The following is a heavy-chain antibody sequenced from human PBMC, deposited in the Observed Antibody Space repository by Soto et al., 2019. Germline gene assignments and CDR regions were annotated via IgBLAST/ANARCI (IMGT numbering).Heavy chain of an antibody. D-gene: IGHD3-10*01. CDR1: GGSISSYY. Sequence: PSETLSLTCTVSGGSISSYYWSWIRKPPGKGLEWIGNIYYSGSTNYNPSLKSRVTISVDTSKNQFSLRLSSVTAADTAVYYCATQTANFYGSGSYYLPFDYWGQGTLVTVSS. J-gene: IGHJ4*02. CDR2: IYYSGST. CDR3: ATQTANFYGSGSYYLPFDY. V-gene: IGHV4-59*01.